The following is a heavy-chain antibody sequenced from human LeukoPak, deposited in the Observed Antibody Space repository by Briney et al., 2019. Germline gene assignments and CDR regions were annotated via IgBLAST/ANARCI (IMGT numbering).Heavy chain of an antibody. J-gene: IGHJ5*02. Sequence: SETLSLTCTVSGGPISSDYWNWIRQPAGKGVEWIGRIYYSGSTSYHPSLKSRVTMSIDTSKNQFSLKLSSVTAADTAVYYCARGGDWFDPWGQGTLVTVSS. D-gene: IGHD3-16*01. CDR3: ARGGDWFDP. V-gene: IGHV4-4*07. CDR1: GGPISSDY. CDR2: IYYSGST.